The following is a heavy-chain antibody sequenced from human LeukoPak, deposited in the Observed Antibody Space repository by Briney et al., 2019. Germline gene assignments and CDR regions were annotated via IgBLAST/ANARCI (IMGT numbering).Heavy chain of an antibody. CDR2: ISAYNGNT. CDR1: GYTFTDYY. D-gene: IGHD1-1*01. Sequence: ASVKVSCKASGYTFTDYYMHWVRQAPGQGLEWMGWISAYNGNTNYAQKLQGRVTMTTDTSTSTAYMELRSLRSDDTAVYYCARGHWTPPDAFDIWGQGTMVTVSS. J-gene: IGHJ3*02. CDR3: ARGHWTPPDAFDI. V-gene: IGHV1-18*04.